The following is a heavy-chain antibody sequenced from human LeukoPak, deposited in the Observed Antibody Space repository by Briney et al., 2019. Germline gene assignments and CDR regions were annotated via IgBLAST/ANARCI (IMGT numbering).Heavy chain of an antibody. Sequence: PGGSLRLSCAASGFTFSSYAMSWVRQAPGKGLEWVSAIGPSVYSTYYADSVKGRFTISRDNSKNTLYLQMDSLRAEDTAVYYCVRKSLGSGSWTYYFGYWGQGTLVTVSS. D-gene: IGHD3-10*02. V-gene: IGHV3-23*01. CDR1: GFTFSSYA. CDR3: VRKSLGSGSWTYYFGY. J-gene: IGHJ4*02. CDR2: IGPSVYST.